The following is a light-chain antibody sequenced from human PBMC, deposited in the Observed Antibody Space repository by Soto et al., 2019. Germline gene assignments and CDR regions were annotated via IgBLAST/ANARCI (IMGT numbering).Light chain of an antibody. CDR1: QSISSC. CDR3: QQYNSYSWT. Sequence: DIQMTQSPSTLSSSIGDRATLSCRASQSISSCFAWYQQKPGQAPRLLIYDASKRATGIPSRFSGSGSGTEFTLTISSLQPDDFATYYCQQYNSYSWTFGQGTKVDIK. V-gene: IGKV1-5*01. J-gene: IGKJ1*01. CDR2: DAS.